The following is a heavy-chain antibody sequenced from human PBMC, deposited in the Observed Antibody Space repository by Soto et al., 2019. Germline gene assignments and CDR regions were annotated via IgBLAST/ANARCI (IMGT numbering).Heavy chain of an antibody. V-gene: IGHV4-59*12. J-gene: IGHJ6*02. D-gene: IGHD2-2*01. Sequence: SETLSLTCTVXGVSISSYYWSWIRQPPGKALEWIGYIYNTGSTNYNPSLKGRVTISIDSSKNQFSLKLTSVTAADTAVYYCAMVPAAPHWVYYFGMDVWGQGTTVTVSS. CDR2: IYNTGST. CDR3: AMVPAAPHWVYYFGMDV. CDR1: GVSISSYY.